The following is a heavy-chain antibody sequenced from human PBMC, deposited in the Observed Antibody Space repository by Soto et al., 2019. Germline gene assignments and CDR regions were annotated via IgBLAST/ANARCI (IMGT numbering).Heavy chain of an antibody. Sequence: HPGGSLRLSCAASGFTFSSSGMHWFRQAPGKGLEWVAVIWYDGSNKYYADSVKGRFTISRDNSKNTLYLQMNSLRAEDTAVYYCASSVGWLFLGIDFWGPGTLVTVSS. CDR1: GFTFSSSG. CDR2: IWYDGSNK. CDR3: ASSVGWLFLGIDF. V-gene: IGHV3-33*01. D-gene: IGHD3-9*01. J-gene: IGHJ4*02.